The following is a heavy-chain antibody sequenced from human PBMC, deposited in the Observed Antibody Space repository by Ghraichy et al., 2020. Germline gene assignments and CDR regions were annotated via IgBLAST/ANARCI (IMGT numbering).Heavy chain of an antibody. Sequence: ASVKVSCKASGYTFTSYAMNWVRQAPGQGLEWMGWINTNTGNPTYAQGFTGRFVFSLDTSVSTAYLQISSLKAEDTAVYYCASHHYDFWQPAPGGMDVWGQGTTVTVSS. CDR3: ASHHYDFWQPAPGGMDV. J-gene: IGHJ6*02. CDR1: GYTFTSYA. CDR2: INTNTGNP. D-gene: IGHD3-3*01. V-gene: IGHV7-4-1*02.